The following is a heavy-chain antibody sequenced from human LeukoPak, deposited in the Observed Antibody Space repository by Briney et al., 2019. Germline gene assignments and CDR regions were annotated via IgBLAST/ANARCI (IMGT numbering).Heavy chain of an antibody. J-gene: IGHJ6*02. CDR3: ARLQQLSFYYYYGMDV. D-gene: IGHD6-13*01. Sequence: SSETLSLTCAVSGDSVSFSYWSWIRQPPGKGLEWIGYVFHTGDSNCNPSLKRRVTMSLDTSKNQLSLRLTSVTAADTAVYYCARLQQLSFYYYYGMDVWGQGTTVTVSS. CDR1: GDSVSFSY. V-gene: IGHV4-59*08. CDR2: VFHTGDS.